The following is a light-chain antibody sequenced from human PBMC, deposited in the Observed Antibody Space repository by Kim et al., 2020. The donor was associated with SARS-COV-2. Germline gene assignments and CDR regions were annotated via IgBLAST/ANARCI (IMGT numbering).Light chain of an antibody. J-gene: IGLJ2*01. CDR3: SSYAGSNNYVL. V-gene: IGLV2-8*01. CDR1: SSDIGVYNY. Sequence: QSALTQPPSASGSPGQSVTISCTGTSSDIGVYNYVSWFQQHPGKAPKVIIYEVSERPSGVPDRFSGSKSGNTASLTVSGLQAEDEADYYCSSYAGSNNYVLFGGGTQLTVL. CDR2: EVS.